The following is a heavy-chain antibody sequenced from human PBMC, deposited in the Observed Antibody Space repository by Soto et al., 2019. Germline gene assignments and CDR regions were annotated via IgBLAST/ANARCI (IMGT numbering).Heavy chain of an antibody. CDR2: IYYSGST. Sequence: SETLSLTCTVSCGSISSGGYYWSWIRQHPGKGLEWIGYIYYSGSTYYNPSLKSRVTISVDTSKNQFSLQLSSGTAADTAVCDCATPGGGRDSSSPYPGPGGMDVWGQGNTVTVSS. D-gene: IGHD6-13*01. J-gene: IGHJ6*02. V-gene: IGHV4-31*03. CDR3: ATPGGGRDSSSPYPGPGGMDV. CDR1: CGSISSGGYY.